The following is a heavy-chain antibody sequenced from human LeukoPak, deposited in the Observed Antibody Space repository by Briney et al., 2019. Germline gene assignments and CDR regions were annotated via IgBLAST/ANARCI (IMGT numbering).Heavy chain of an antibody. Sequence: SETLSLTCAVYGGSFSGYYWSWIRQPPGKGLEWIGEINHSGSTNYNPSLKSRVTISVDTSKNQFSLKLSSVTAADTAVYYCARVLPSYQWKPFDYWGQGTLVTVSS. CDR2: INHSGST. CDR3: ARVLPSYQWKPFDY. J-gene: IGHJ4*02. V-gene: IGHV4-34*01. D-gene: IGHD2-8*01. CDR1: GGSFSGYY.